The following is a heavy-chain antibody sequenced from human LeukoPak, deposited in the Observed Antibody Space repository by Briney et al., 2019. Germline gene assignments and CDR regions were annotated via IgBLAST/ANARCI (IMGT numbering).Heavy chain of an antibody. CDR2: IYYSGST. D-gene: IGHD3-10*01. V-gene: IGHV4-31*03. CDR1: GGSISSGGYY. Sequence: SETLSLTCTVSGGSISSGGYYWSWIRQHPGQGLEWIGYIYYSGSTYYNPSLKSRVTISVDTSKNQFSLKLSSVTAADTAVYYCAGADLFVIGWFDPWGQGTLVTVSS. J-gene: IGHJ5*02. CDR3: AGADLFVIGWFDP.